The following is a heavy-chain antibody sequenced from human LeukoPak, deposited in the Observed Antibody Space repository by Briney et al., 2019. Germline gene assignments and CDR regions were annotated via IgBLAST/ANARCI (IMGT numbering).Heavy chain of an antibody. Sequence: SQTLSLTCTVSGGSISSGSYYWSWIRQPAGKGLEWIGRIYTSGSTNYNPSLKSRVTISVDTSKNQFSLKLSSVTAADTAVYYCARDGYYYDSSGYQNYFDYWSQGTLVTVSS. J-gene: IGHJ4*02. CDR1: GGSISSGSYY. CDR2: IYTSGST. CDR3: ARDGYYYDSSGYQNYFDY. V-gene: IGHV4-61*02. D-gene: IGHD3-22*01.